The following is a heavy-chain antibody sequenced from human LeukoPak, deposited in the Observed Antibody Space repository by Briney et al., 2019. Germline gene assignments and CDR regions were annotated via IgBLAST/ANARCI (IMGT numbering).Heavy chain of an antibody. CDR2: IYYSVTP. J-gene: IGHJ6*03. CDR3: ATTHYYYYYMDV. D-gene: IGHD4-11*01. CDR1: GGSISSDSSF. Sequence: SETLSLTFTVSGGSISSDSSFWGWAWIRQPPGKGLEWIGSIYYSVTPYYDSSLKSRVTISVDTTKNQLSLNLTSVTAADTAVYYCATTHYYYYYMDVWGKGATVTISS. V-gene: IGHV4-39*01.